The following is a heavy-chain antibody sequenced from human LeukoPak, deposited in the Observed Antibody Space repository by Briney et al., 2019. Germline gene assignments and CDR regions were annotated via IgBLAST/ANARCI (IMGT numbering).Heavy chain of an antibody. CDR2: ISYDGSNK. CDR1: GFTFSSYG. Sequence: GRSLRLSCAASGFTFSSYGMHWVRQAPGKGLEWVAVISYDGSNKYYADSVKGRFTISRDNSKNTLYLQMNSLRAEDTAVYYCAEDSEIYDYVWGSLGYFDYWGQGTLVTVSS. CDR3: AEDSEIYDYVWGSLGYFDY. D-gene: IGHD3-16*01. J-gene: IGHJ4*02. V-gene: IGHV3-30*18.